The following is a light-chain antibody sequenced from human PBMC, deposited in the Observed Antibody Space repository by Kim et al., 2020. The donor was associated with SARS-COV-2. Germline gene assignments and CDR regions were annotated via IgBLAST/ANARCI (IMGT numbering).Light chain of an antibody. Sequence: DNRMTQTPSSVSASVGDRVTITCRSTQNINTFLNWYQQKPGKAPKLLIYSVSSLESGVQSRFRGSGSGTDFTLTISSLQPEDFAIYYCQQSFITPHTFGQGTKLEI. J-gene: IGKJ2*01. CDR1: QNINTF. CDR2: SVS. CDR3: QQSFITPHT. V-gene: IGKV1-39*01.